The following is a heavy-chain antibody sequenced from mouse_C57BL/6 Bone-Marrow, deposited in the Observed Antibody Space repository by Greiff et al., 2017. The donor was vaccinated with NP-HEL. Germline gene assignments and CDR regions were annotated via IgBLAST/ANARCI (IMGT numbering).Heavy chain of an antibody. CDR3: AREGDYEGGYFDV. Sequence: EVQLQQSGPVLVKPGASVKMSCKASGYTFTDYYMNWVKQSHGKSLEWIGVINPYNGGTSYNQKFKGKATLTVDKSSSTAYMELNSLTSEDSAVYYCAREGDYEGGYFDVWGTGTTVTVSS. J-gene: IGHJ1*03. CDR2: INPYNGGT. D-gene: IGHD2-4*01. V-gene: IGHV1-19*01. CDR1: GYTFTDYY.